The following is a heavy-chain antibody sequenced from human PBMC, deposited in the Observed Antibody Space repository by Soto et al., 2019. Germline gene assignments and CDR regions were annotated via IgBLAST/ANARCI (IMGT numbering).Heavy chain of an antibody. CDR2: ISYDGSNK. V-gene: IGHV3-30*18. CDR3: ANEDEDAFDI. CDR1: GFTFSSYG. J-gene: IGHJ3*02. Sequence: ALRVSCAASGFTFSSYGMHWVRQAPGKGLEWVAVISYDGSNKYYADSVKGRFTISRDNSKNTLYLQMNSLRAEDTAVYYCANEDEDAFDIWGQGTMVTVSS.